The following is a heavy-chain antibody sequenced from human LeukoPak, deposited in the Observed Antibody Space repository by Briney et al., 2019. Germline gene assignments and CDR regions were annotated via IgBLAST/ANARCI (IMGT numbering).Heavy chain of an antibody. CDR1: GYSFTRYY. Sequence: ASVKVSCKASGYSFTRYYMHWVRQAPGQGLEWMGWINRNSGGTKYAQKFQGRVTMTRDTSINTAYMEMREMRPDDTAVYYCARGPDCSGGSCHVDYWGQGTLVTVSS. D-gene: IGHD2-15*01. CDR2: INRNSGGT. CDR3: ARGPDCSGGSCHVDY. J-gene: IGHJ4*02. V-gene: IGHV1-2*02.